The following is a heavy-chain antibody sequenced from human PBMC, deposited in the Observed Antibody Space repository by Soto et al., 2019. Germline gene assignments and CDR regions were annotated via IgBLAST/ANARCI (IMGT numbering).Heavy chain of an antibody. CDR1: GGSISSYY. D-gene: IGHD1-26*01. CDR2: IYYSGST. V-gene: IGHV4-59*01. Sequence: SETLSLTCTVSGGSISSYYWSWIRQPPGKGLEWIGYIYYSGSTNYNPSLKSRVTISVDTSKNQFSLKLSSVTAADTAVYYCARVFKNPDIVGATFFGYWGEATLVTGSS. CDR3: ARVFKNPDIVGATFFGY. J-gene: IGHJ4*02.